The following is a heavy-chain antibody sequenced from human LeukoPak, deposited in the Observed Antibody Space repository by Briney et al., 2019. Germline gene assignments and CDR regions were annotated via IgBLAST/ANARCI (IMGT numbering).Heavy chain of an antibody. J-gene: IGHJ3*02. CDR3: ARDLSSWELLGNAFDI. V-gene: IGHV1-3*01. CDR2: INAGNGNT. CDR1: GYTFTSYD. Sequence: ASVKVSCKASGYTFTSYDINWVRQAPGQRLEWKGWINAGNGNTKYSQKFQGRVTITRDTSASTAYMELSSLRSEDTAVYYCARDLSSWELLGNAFDIWGQGTMVTVSS. D-gene: IGHD1-26*01.